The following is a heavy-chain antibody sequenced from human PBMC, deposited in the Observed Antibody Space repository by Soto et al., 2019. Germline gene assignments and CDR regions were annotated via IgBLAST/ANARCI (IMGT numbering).Heavy chain of an antibody. CDR1: GFTFSSYG. Sequence: QVQLVESGGGVVQPGRSLRLSCAASGFTFSSYGMHWVRQAPGKGLEWVAVISYDGSNKYYADSVKGRFTISRDNSKNTLYLQMNSLRAEDTAVYYCAILSSGWYSDQGLWGRGTLVTVSS. V-gene: IGHV3-30*03. J-gene: IGHJ2*01. CDR2: ISYDGSNK. CDR3: AILSSGWYSDQGL. D-gene: IGHD6-19*01.